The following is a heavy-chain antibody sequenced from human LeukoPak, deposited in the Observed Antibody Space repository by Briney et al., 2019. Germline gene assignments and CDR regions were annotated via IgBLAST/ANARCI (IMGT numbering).Heavy chain of an antibody. CDR2: IYPGDSDT. V-gene: IGHV5-51*01. CDR3: ARSYPRDRWLQLHYYGMDV. CDR1: GYSFTSYW. D-gene: IGHD5-24*01. J-gene: IGHJ6*02. Sequence: GESLKISCKGSGYSFTSYWIGWVRQMPGKGLEWMGIIYPGDSDTRYSPSFQGQVTISADKSISTAYLQWSSLKASDTAMYYCARSYPRDRWLQLHYYGMDVWGQGTTVTVSS.